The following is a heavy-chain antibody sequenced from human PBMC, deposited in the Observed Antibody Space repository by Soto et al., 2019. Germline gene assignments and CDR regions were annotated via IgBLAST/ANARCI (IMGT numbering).Heavy chain of an antibody. V-gene: IGHV4-59*01. Sequence: PSETLSLTCTVSGGSISSYYWSWIRQPPGKGLEWIGYIYYSGSTNYNPSLKSRVTISVDTSKNQFSLKLSSVTAADTAVYYCAREGTATVTARPFDYWGQGTLVTVSS. CDR3: AREGTATVTARPFDY. CDR1: GGSISSYY. D-gene: IGHD4-4*01. J-gene: IGHJ4*02. CDR2: IYYSGST.